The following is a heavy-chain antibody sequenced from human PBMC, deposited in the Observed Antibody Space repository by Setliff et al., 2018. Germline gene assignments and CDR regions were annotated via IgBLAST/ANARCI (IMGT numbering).Heavy chain of an antibody. CDR3: ARVGDSSGYDY. J-gene: IGHJ4*02. CDR1: GFTFSSYA. D-gene: IGHD5-12*01. CDR2: ISGSGGST. Sequence: GGSLRLSCAASGFTFSSYAMSWVRQAPGKGLEWVSAISGSGGSTYYADSVKGRFTISRDNSKNTLYRQMGSLRAEDMAVYYCARVGDSSGYDYWGQGTLVTSPQ. V-gene: IGHV3-23*01.